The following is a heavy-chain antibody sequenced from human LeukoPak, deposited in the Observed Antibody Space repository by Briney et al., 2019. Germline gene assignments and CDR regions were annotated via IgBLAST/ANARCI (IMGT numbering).Heavy chain of an antibody. CDR2: INHDGSST. J-gene: IGHJ4*02. V-gene: IGHV3-74*01. CDR1: GFTFTTFW. CDR3: VRDWGYDSSGYWQKYFDT. D-gene: IGHD3-22*01. Sequence: GGSLSLSCAISGFTFTTFWMHCVRHAPGKGLVCVSRINHDGSSTNYADPVKGRFTIYRDNAKNTVYLQMNSLRAEDTVVYYCVRDWGYDSSGYWQKYFDTWGQGTLVTVSS.